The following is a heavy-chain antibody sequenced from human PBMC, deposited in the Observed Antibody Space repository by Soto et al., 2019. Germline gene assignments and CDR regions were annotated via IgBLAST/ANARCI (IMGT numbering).Heavy chain of an antibody. Sequence: QVQLVQSGAEVKKPGSSVKVSCKASGGTFSSYTISWVRQAPGQWLEWMGRIIPILGIANYAQKFQGRVTITAEKSTSTAYMELSSLRSEDTAVYYCASPGIAAAGHGVGYFDYWGQGTLVTVSS. CDR1: GGTFSSYT. D-gene: IGHD6-13*01. CDR3: ASPGIAAAGHGVGYFDY. CDR2: IIPILGIA. J-gene: IGHJ4*02. V-gene: IGHV1-69*02.